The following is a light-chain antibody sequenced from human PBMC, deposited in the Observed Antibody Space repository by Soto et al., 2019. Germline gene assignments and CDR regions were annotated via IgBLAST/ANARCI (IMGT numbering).Light chain of an antibody. CDR1: QSISTY. J-gene: IGKJ5*01. CDR3: QQSYMSPLT. CDR2: DAS. V-gene: IGKV1-39*01. Sequence: DIQMTQSPSSLSASVGNRVTITCRASQSISTYLNWYQKKPGKAPNILIYDASRLQSGVPSRFSRSGGGTDFSLSISGVQPEDFATYFCQQSYMSPLTCGQGTKLDI.